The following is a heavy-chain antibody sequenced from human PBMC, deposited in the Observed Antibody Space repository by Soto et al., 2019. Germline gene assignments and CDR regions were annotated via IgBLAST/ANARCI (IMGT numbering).Heavy chain of an antibody. CDR3: TRERPLRYFDRPHLPYYGMDA. Sequence: LRLSCTASGFTFGDYAMSWVRQAPGKGLEWVGFIRSKAYGGTTEYAASVKGRFTISRDDSKSIAYLQMNSLKTEDTAVYYCTRERPLRYFDRPHLPYYGMDAWGQGTKVTVYS. CDR1: GFTFGDYA. D-gene: IGHD3-9*01. CDR2: IRSKAYGGTT. V-gene: IGHV3-49*04. J-gene: IGHJ6*02.